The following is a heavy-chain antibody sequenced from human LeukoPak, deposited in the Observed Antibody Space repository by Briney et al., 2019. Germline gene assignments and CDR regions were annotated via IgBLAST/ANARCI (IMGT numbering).Heavy chain of an antibody. V-gene: IGHV1-8*03. D-gene: IGHD3-3*01. CDR1: GYTFTSYD. CDR3: ARGRDYDFWSGYYY. J-gene: IGHJ4*02. Sequence: ASVKVSCKASGYTFTSYDINWVRQATGQGLECMGWMNPNSGNTGYAQKFQGRVTITRNTSISTAYMELSSLRSEDTAVYYCARGRDYDFWSGYYYWGQGTLVTVSS. CDR2: MNPNSGNT.